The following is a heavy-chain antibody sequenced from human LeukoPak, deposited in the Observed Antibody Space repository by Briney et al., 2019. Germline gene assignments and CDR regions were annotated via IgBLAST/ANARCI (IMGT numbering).Heavy chain of an antibody. CDR3: ATNGGASTVVY. CDR1: GYTFTSYG. CDR2: ISAYNGNT. D-gene: IGHD2-8*01. Sequence: ASVKVSCKTSGYTFTSYGVTWVRQAPGQGLEWMGWISAYNGNTKYTQKVQGRVTMATDTSTTTAYMELRGLRSDDTAMYYCATNGGASTVVYWGQGTLVTVSS. J-gene: IGHJ4*02. V-gene: IGHV1-18*01.